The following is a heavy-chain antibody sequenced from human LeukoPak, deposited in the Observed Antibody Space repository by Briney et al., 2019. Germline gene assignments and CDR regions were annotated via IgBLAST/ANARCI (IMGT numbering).Heavy chain of an antibody. CDR2: IYPGDSDN. CDR1: GYSFTSYW. V-gene: IGHV5-51*01. J-gene: IGHJ5*02. Sequence: VESLKISCKGSGYSFTSYWIGWVRQMPVKGLELMGIIYPGDSDNRYSPSFQCQVTISADKSISTAYLQWSSLKASDTVFFFKQKTAYEILTGYLYNWFDPWGQGTLVTVSS. D-gene: IGHD3-9*01. CDR3: QKTAYEILTGYLYNWFDP.